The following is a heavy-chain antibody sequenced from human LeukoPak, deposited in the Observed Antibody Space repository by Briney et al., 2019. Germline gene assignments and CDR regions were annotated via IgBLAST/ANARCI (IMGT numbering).Heavy chain of an antibody. CDR3: ARDPGGDIVVVPAATPGYFDY. Sequence: GGSLRLSCAASGFTFSSYSMNWVRQAPGKGLEWVSYISSSSSTIYYADSVEGRFTISRDNAKNSLYLQMNSLRAEDTAVYYCARDPGGDIVVVPAATPGYFDYWGQGTLVTVSS. CDR1: GFTFSSYS. D-gene: IGHD2-2*01. V-gene: IGHV3-48*01. J-gene: IGHJ4*02. CDR2: ISSSSSTI.